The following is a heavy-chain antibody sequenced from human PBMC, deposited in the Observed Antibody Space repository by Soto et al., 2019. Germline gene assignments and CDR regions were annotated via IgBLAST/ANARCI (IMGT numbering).Heavy chain of an antibody. D-gene: IGHD3-10*01. CDR3: ARGYYGSGGDAFDI. CDR1: GGSISSYY. J-gene: IGHJ3*02. V-gene: IGHV4-59*01. CDR2: IYYSGST. Sequence: SETLSLTCTVSGGSISSYYWSWIRQPPGKGLEWIGYIYYSGSTIYNPSLKSRVTISVDTSKNQFSLKLSSVTAADTAVYYCARGYYGSGGDAFDIWGQGTMVTVSS.